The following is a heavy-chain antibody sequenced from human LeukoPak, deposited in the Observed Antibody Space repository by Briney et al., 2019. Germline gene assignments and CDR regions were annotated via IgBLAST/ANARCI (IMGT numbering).Heavy chain of an antibody. D-gene: IGHD2-2*01. CDR2: INWNGGST. J-gene: IGHJ6*03. V-gene: IGHV3-20*04. CDR1: GFTFDDYG. CDR3: ARDRPGYCSSTSRYYYYRDV. Sequence: GGSLRLSCAASGFTFDDYGMSWVRQAPGKGLEWVSGINWNGGSTGYADSVKGRFTISRDNAKNSLYLQMNSLRAEDTALNYCARDRPGYCSSTSRYYYYRDVGGKGTTVPV.